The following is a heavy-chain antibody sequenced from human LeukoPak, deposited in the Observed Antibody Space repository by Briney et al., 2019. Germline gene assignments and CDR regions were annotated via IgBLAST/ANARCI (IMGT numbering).Heavy chain of an antibody. CDR3: AKDASLRMQPPRYGMDV. CDR2: IRYDGSNK. J-gene: IGHJ6*02. V-gene: IGHV3-30*02. Sequence: GGSLRLSCAASGFTFSSYGLHWVRQAPGKGLEWVAFIRYDGSNKYYADSVKGRFTISRDNSKNTLYLQMNSLRAEDTAVYYCAKDASLRMQPPRYGMDVWGQGTTVTVSS. CDR1: GFTFSSYG. D-gene: IGHD2-15*01.